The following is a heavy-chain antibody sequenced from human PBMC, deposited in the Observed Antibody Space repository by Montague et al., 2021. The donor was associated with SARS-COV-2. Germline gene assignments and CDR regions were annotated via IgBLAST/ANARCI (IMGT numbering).Heavy chain of an antibody. CDR1: GGSISSYY. V-gene: IGHV4-59*08. Sequence: SETLSLTCTVSGGSISSYYWSWIRQPPGKGLKWIGCIYYSGSTNYNPSLKSRVTISVDTSKNQFSLKLSSVTAADTAVYYCARQRRYQLPITIFGVVMADAFDIWGQGTMVTVSS. CDR3: ARQRRYQLPITIFGVVMADAFDI. J-gene: IGHJ3*02. CDR2: IYYSGST. D-gene: IGHD3-3*01.